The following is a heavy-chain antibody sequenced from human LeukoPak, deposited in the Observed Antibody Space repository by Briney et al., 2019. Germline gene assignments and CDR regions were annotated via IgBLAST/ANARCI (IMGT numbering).Heavy chain of an antibody. Sequence: GGSLRLSCAASGFTFSSYAMSWVRQAPGKGLEWVSAISGSGGSTYYADSVKGRFTISRDNSKNVLYLQMNSLRAEDTAVYYCAKDPAMANEYYFDYWGQGTLVTVSS. D-gene: IGHD5-18*01. CDR1: GFTFSSYA. J-gene: IGHJ4*02. CDR2: ISGSGGST. V-gene: IGHV3-23*01. CDR3: AKDPAMANEYYFDY.